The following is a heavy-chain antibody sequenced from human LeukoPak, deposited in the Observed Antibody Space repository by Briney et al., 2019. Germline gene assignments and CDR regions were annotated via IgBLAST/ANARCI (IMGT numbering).Heavy chain of an antibody. CDR3: AREGHYDILTGYSPVEYYFYYMDV. D-gene: IGHD3-9*01. CDR1: GFTFSHYG. CDR2: ISSDGVEK. Sequence: GGSLRLSCEASGFTFSHYGIHWVRQTPGKGLEWVAAISSDGVEKHYADSVKGGFNISRDNSKSTLYLQMNSLRDEDTALYYCAREGHYDILTGYSPVEYYFYYMDVWGKGTTVTVSS. V-gene: IGHV3-30*04. J-gene: IGHJ6*03.